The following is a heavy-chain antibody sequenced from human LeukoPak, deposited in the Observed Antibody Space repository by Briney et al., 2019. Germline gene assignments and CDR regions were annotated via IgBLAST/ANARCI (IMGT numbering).Heavy chain of an antibody. Sequence: PSETLSLTCTVSGGSISSSSYYWSWIRQPPGKGLEWIGYIYYSGSTNYNPSLKSRVTISVDTSKNQFSLKLSSVTAADTAVYYCARLGGSEDIVVVPALYGMDVWGQGTTVTVSS. J-gene: IGHJ6*02. CDR1: GGSISSSSYY. CDR2: IYYSGST. D-gene: IGHD2-2*01. V-gene: IGHV4-61*05. CDR3: ARLGGSEDIVVVPALYGMDV.